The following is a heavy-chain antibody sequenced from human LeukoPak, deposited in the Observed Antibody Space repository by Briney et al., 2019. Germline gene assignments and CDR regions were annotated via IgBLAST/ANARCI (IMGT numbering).Heavy chain of an antibody. J-gene: IGHJ4*02. D-gene: IGHD3-22*01. CDR3: ARARVYYNREFDY. V-gene: IGHV1-2*02. Sequence: GASVKVSCKASGYTFTGYYMHWVRQAPGQGLEWMGWINPNRGGTNYAQKFQGRVTMTRDTSSSTAYMELSRLRSDDTAVDYCARARVYYNREFDYWGQGTLVTVSS. CDR2: INPNRGGT. CDR1: GYTFTGYY.